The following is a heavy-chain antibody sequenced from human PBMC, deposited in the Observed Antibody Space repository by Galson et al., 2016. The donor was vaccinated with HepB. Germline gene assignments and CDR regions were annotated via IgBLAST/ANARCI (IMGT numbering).Heavy chain of an antibody. D-gene: IGHD2-8*02. V-gene: IGHV3-64D*09. J-gene: IGHJ6*02. Sequence: SLRLSCAASGFTFSGYAMHWVRQAPGKGLEYVSAISTNGGSTYYADPVKGKFTISRDNTKNTLFLQMSSLRPDDTAVYYCVKDWRYCTGSGCHFSYPDVWGQGTSVTVSS. CDR2: ISTNGGST. CDR1: GFTFSGYA. CDR3: VKDWRYCTGSGCHFSYPDV.